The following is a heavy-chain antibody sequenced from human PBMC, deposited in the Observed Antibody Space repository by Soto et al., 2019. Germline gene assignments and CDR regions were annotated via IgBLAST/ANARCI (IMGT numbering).Heavy chain of an antibody. CDR3: VKGPYRDSTHYFDY. CDR2: ISNGGST. Sequence: PGGSLRLSCSASGFSFSSYAMHWVRQAPGKGLEYVSAISNGGSTYYADSVKGRFTISKGNSKNTLYLQMSSLRAEDTAVYYCVKGPYRDSTHYFDYWGLGTLVTVSS. CDR1: GFSFSSYA. J-gene: IGHJ4*02. D-gene: IGHD3-16*01. V-gene: IGHV3-64D*06.